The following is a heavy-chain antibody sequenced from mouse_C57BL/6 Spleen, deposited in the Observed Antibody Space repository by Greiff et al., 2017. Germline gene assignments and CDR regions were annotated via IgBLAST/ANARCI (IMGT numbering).Heavy chain of an antibody. J-gene: IGHJ2*01. D-gene: IGHD4-1*01. V-gene: IGHV1-78*01. CDR3: ARWRTGLYYFDY. Sequence: VQLQQSDAELVKPGASVKISCTASGYTFTDHTISWMKQRPEQGLEWIGYIYPGGGSTKYNEKFKGKATLTADKSSSTAYLQLSSLTSEDSAVYYCARWRTGLYYFDYWGQGTTLTVSS. CDR2: IYPGGGST. CDR1: GYTFTDHT.